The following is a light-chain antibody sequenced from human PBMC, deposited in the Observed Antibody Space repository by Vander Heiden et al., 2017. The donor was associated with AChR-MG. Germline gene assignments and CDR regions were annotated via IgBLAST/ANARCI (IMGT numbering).Light chain of an antibody. V-gene: IGLV2-14*01. J-gene: IGLJ3*02. CDR3: SSYTSSSTLV. CDR2: DVS. Sequence: QSALTQPASVSGSPGQSLTISCTGTSSDVGGYNYVSWYQQHPGKAPKLMIYDVSNRPSGGSNRFSGSKSGNTASLTISGLQAEDDADYYCSSYTSSSTLVFGGGTKLTVL. CDR1: SSDVGGYNY.